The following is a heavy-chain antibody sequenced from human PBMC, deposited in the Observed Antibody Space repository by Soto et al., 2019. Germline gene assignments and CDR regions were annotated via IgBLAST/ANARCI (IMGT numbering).Heavy chain of an antibody. Sequence: QVQLVQSGAEVKKPGSSVKVSCKASGGTFSSYTISWVRQAPGQGLEWMGRIIPILGIANYAQKFQGRVTITADKSTSTAYMELSSLRSEDTAVYYCAGCDLDGGWFDPWGQGTLVTVSS. CDR1: GGTFSSYT. CDR3: AGCDLDGGWFDP. V-gene: IGHV1-69*02. J-gene: IGHJ5*02. D-gene: IGHD1-1*01. CDR2: IIPILGIA.